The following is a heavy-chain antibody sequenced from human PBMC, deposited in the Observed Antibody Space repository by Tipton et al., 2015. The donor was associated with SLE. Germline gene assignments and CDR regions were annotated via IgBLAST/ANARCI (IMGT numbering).Heavy chain of an antibody. V-gene: IGHV4-59*01. Sequence: TLSLTCTVSGGSISSYYWSWIRQPPGKGLEWIGYIYYSGSTNYNPSLKSRVTISVDTSKNQFSLKLSSVTAADTAVYYCARWDGPTVSFDSWGQGTLVTVSS. CDR3: ARWDGPTVSFDS. J-gene: IGHJ4*02. CDR1: GGSISSYY. D-gene: IGHD4-11*01. CDR2: IYYSGST.